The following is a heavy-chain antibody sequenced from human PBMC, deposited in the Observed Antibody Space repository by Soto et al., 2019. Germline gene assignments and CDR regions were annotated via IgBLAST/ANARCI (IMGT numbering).Heavy chain of an antibody. CDR1: GFTVSSNY. Sequence: PGGSLRLSCAASGFTVSSNYMSWVRQAPGKGLEWVSLIYSGGTTYYADSVKGRFTISRDNSRNTLYLQMNSLRAEDTAVYYCASADTVTNYVYFDYWGEGTLVTVSS. CDR3: ASADTVTNYVYFDY. J-gene: IGHJ4*02. D-gene: IGHD4-17*01. V-gene: IGHV3-53*01. CDR2: IYSGGTT.